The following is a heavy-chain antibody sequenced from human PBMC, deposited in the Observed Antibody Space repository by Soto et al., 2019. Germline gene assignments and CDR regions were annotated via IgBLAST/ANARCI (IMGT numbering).Heavy chain of an antibody. V-gene: IGHV3-7*01. CDR2: IKPDGSKT. D-gene: IGHD3-10*01. CDR3: AREPVRGDGYTLDY. Sequence: VSLRLSCAASGVTFSSYWMSWVRQAPGKGLEWVANIKPDGSKTNYVDSVKGRFTISRDNAKSSLYLQVNSLRAEDSAVYYCAREPVRGDGYTLDYWGQGALVTVSS. J-gene: IGHJ4*02. CDR1: GVTFSSYW.